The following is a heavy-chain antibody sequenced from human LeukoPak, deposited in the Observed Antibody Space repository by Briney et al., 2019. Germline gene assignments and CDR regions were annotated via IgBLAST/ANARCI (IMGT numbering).Heavy chain of an antibody. CDR3: ARAKVPGTYYAMDV. CDR2: ISSSGRSR. CDR1: GFTFSDYY. V-gene: IGHV3-11*01. J-gene: IGHJ6*02. D-gene: IGHD6-19*01. Sequence: GGSLRLSCAASGFTFSDYYMSWIRLAPGKGLELVSYISSSGRSRYDADSVKGRFLISRDNAKKSLYLQMNSLRAEDTAVYYCARAKVPGTYYAMDVWGQGTTVTVSS.